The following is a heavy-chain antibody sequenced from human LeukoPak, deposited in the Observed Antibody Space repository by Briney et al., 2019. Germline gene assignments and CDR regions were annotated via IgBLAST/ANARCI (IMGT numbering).Heavy chain of an antibody. J-gene: IGHJ6*02. CDR2: ISYSGST. D-gene: IGHD3-10*01. CDR3: ARDAGSSLYYYYGMDV. Sequence: SETLSLTCSVSGGSISGYYWSWIRQPPGKGLEWIGFISYSGSTNFNPSLKSRVTISVDTSKNQFSLKVSSVTAADTAVYYCARDAGSSLYYYYGMDVWGQGTTVTVSS. V-gene: IGHV4-59*01. CDR1: GGSISGYY.